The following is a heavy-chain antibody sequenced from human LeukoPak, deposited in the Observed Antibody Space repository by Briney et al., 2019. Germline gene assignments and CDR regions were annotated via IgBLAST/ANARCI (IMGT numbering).Heavy chain of an antibody. J-gene: IGHJ4*02. CDR3: ARAYYYDSSALLAD. Sequence: SETLSLTCTVSGGSISSYYWSWIRQPPGKGLEWIGYIYYSGSTNYNPSLKSRVTISVDTSKNQFSLKLSSVTAADTAVYYCARAYYYDSSALLADWGQGTLVTVSS. CDR1: GGSISSYY. V-gene: IGHV4-59*01. D-gene: IGHD3-22*01. CDR2: IYYSGST.